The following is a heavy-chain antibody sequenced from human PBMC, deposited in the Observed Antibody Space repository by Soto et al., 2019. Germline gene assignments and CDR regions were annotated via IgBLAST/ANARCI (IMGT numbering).Heavy chain of an antibody. CDR1: GGTFSSYA. Sequence: QVQLVQSGAEVKKPGSSVKVSCKASGGTFSSYAISWVRQAPGQGLEWMGGIIPIFGTANYAQKFQGRVTMTEDESTSTAYRELSSLRSEDTAVYYCAREGEGYCISPSCYSPLDYWGQGTLVTVSS. CDR3: AREGEGYCISPSCYSPLDY. D-gene: IGHD2-2*01. V-gene: IGHV1-69*12. J-gene: IGHJ4*02. CDR2: IIPIFGTA.